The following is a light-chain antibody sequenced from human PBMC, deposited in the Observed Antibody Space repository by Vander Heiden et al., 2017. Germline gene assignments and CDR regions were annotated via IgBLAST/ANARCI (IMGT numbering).Light chain of an antibody. Sequence: DIVMTHSPDSLAVSLGERATLDCKSSRSILYNSNNKNYLAWYQQKPGQPPKLLIYWASTRESGVPDRFSGSGSGTDFTLTISSLQAEDVAVYYCQQYYSSPQTFGQGTKLEIK. V-gene: IGKV4-1*01. CDR2: WAS. CDR1: RSILYNSNNKNY. CDR3: QQYYSSPQT. J-gene: IGKJ2*01.